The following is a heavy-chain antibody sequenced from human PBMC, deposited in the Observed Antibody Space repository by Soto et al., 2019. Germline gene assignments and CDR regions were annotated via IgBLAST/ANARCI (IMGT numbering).Heavy chain of an antibody. V-gene: IGHV3-21*01. J-gene: IGHJ4*02. CDR1: GFTFSSYT. Sequence: EVQLVESGGGLVKPGGSLRLSCAASGFTFSSYTMNWVRQAPGKGLEWVSSIGNSGDYISYADSVKGRFTSSRDNANNSLYLQMNSRRAEDTAVYYCARDQGGFFFYWSQATLVTVSS. CDR3: ARDQGGFFFY. CDR2: IGNSGDYI. D-gene: IGHD5-12*01.